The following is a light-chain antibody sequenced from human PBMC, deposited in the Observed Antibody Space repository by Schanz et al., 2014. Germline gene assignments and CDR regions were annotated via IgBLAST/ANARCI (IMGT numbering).Light chain of an antibody. J-gene: IGKJ5*01. CDR3: QQRSNWPPIT. CDR2: GAS. Sequence: EIVMTQSPATLSVSPGERAPLSCRASQSVSSSFLAWYQQKPGQAPRLLIYGASSRATGIPDRFSGRGSGTDFTLTISRLEPEDFAVYYCQQRSNWPPITFGQGTRLEIK. V-gene: IGKV3D-20*02. CDR1: QSVSSSF.